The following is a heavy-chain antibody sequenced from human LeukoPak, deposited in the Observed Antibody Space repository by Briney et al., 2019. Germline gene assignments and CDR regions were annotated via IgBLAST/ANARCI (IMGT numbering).Heavy chain of an antibody. CDR3: ARDQGRLLHAAFDI. V-gene: IGHV1-18*01. D-gene: IGHD5-12*01. CDR1: GYTFTSYG. CDR2: ISAYNGNT. J-gene: IGHJ3*02. Sequence: ASVKVSSKASGYTFTSYGISWVRQAPGQGLEWMGWISAYNGNTNYAQKLQGRVTMTTDTSTSTAYMELRSLRSDDTAVYYCARDQGRLLHAAFDIWGQGTMVTVSS.